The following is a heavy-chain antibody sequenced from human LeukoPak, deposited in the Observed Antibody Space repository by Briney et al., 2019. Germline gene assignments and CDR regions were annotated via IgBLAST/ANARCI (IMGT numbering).Heavy chain of an antibody. Sequence: ASVKVSCKASGYTFTSYDINWVRQAPGQGLEWMGIINPSGGSTSYAQKFQGRVTMTRDMSTSTVYMELSSLRSEDTAVYYCARGEGWPQHVPFDYWGQGTLVTVSS. J-gene: IGHJ4*02. D-gene: IGHD1-26*01. CDR1: GYTFTSYD. CDR2: INPSGGST. V-gene: IGHV1-46*01. CDR3: ARGEGWPQHVPFDY.